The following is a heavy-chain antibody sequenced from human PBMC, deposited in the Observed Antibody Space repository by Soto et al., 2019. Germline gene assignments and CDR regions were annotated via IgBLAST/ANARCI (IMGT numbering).Heavy chain of an antibody. CDR3: ARADVLRYFDWSPMDV. J-gene: IGHJ6*03. V-gene: IGHV3-48*01. D-gene: IGHD3-9*01. Sequence: GGSLRLSCAASGFTFSIYAMNWVRQAPEKGLEKVSYNSTSSSTIYYADSVKGRFTISRDNAKNSLYLQMNSLRAEDTAVYYCARADVLRYFDWSPMDVWGKGTTVTVSS. CDR2: NSTSSSTI. CDR1: GFTFSIYA.